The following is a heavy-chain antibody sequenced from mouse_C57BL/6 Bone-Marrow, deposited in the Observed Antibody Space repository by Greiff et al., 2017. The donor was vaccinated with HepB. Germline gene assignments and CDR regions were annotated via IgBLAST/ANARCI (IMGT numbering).Heavy chain of an antibody. D-gene: IGHD2-3*01. Sequence: EVQLVESGPGLVKPSQSLSLTCSVTGYSITSGYYWNWIRQFPGNKLEWMGYISYDGSNNYNPSLKNRISITRDTSKNQFFLKLNSVTTEDTATYYCARTYGYYVYWYFDVWGTGTTVTVSS. J-gene: IGHJ1*03. CDR2: ISYDGSN. CDR1: GYSITSGYY. V-gene: IGHV3-6*01. CDR3: ARTYGYYVYWYFDV.